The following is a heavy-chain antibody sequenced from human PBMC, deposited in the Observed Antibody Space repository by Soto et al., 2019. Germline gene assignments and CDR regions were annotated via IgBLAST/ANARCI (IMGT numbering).Heavy chain of an antibody. CDR1: GYTFTSYG. J-gene: IGHJ4*02. Sequence: ASVKDSCKASGYTFTSYGISWVRQAPGQGLEWMGWISANNGNTNYAQKLQGRVTMTRNTSISTAYMELSSLRSEDTAVYYCARIEQWLVWSRGFDYWGQGTLVTVSS. CDR2: ISANNGNT. CDR3: ARIEQWLVWSRGFDY. V-gene: IGHV1-18*01. D-gene: IGHD6-19*01.